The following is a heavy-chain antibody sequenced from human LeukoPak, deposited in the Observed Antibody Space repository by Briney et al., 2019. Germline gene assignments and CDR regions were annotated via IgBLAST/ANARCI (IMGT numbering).Heavy chain of an antibody. D-gene: IGHD6-13*01. CDR2: LNPNSGNT. CDR1: GYTLTELS. CDR3: ARESPRVAAAGSWGDY. Sequence: GASVKVSCKVSGYTLTELSMHWVRQAPGKGLEWMGWLNPNSGNTGYAQKFQGRVTMTRNTSISTAYMELSSLRSEDTAVYYCARESPRVAAAGSWGDYWGQGTLVTVSS. V-gene: IGHV1-8*01. J-gene: IGHJ4*02.